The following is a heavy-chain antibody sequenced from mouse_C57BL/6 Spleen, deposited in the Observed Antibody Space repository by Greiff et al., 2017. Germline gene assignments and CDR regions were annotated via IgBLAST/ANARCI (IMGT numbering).Heavy chain of an antibody. CDR3: AIGTDISGTVVEGNAMDY. CDR2: IHPSDSDT. CDR1: GYTFTSYW. V-gene: IGHV1-74*01. Sequence: QVQFQQPGAELVKPGASVKVSCKASGYTFTSYWMHWVKQRPGQGLEWIGRIHPSDSDTNYNQKFKGKATLTVDKSSSTAYVQLSSLTSEDSAVYYCAIGTDISGTVVEGNAMDYWGQGTSVTVSS. D-gene: IGHD1-1*01. J-gene: IGHJ4*01.